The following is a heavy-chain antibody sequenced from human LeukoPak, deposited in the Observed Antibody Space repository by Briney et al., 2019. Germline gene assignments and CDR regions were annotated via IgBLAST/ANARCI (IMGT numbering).Heavy chain of an antibody. Sequence: GGSLRLSCAASGFTFSSYGMNWVRQAPGKGLEWVSSISSSSSYIYYADSVKGRFTISRDNAKNSLYLQMNSLRAEDTAVYYCARDRTFYYDSSGYQTCYYFDYWGQGTLVTVSS. J-gene: IGHJ4*02. CDR1: GFTFSSYG. CDR2: ISSSSSYI. CDR3: ARDRTFYYDSSGYQTCYYFDY. V-gene: IGHV3-21*01. D-gene: IGHD3-22*01.